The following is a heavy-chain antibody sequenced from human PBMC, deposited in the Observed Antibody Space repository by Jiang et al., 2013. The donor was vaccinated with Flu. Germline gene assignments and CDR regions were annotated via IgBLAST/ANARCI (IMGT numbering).Heavy chain of an antibody. CDR2: IDWDDDK. D-gene: IGHD3-16*01. V-gene: IGHV2-70*11. CDR1: GFSLSTSGMC. Sequence: KPTQTLTLTCTFSGFSLSTSGMCVSWIRQPPGKALEWLARIDWDDDKYYSTSLKTRLTISKDTSKNQVVLTMTNMDPVDTATYYCARIPLAYDYVNYFDYWGQGTLVTVSS. CDR3: ARIPLAYDYVNYFDY. J-gene: IGHJ4*02.